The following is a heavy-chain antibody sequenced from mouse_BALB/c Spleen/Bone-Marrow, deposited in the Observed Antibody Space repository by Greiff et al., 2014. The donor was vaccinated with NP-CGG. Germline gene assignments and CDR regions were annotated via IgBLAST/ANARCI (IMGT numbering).Heavy chain of an antibody. J-gene: IGHJ3*01. CDR1: GHTFTSYD. CDR3: ARSGDSSGYGFAY. Sequence: QVQLQQSGPELVKPGALVKISCRASGHTFTSYDINWVKQRPGQGLEWIGWIYSGDGSTKYNEKFKGKATLTADKSSSTAYMQLSSLTSENSAVYFCARSGDSSGYGFAYWGQGTLVTVSA. D-gene: IGHD3-2*01. V-gene: IGHV1S56*01. CDR2: IYSGDGST.